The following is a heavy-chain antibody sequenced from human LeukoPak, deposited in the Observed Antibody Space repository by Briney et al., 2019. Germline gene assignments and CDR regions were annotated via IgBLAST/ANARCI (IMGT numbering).Heavy chain of an antibody. CDR2: IYSGGST. V-gene: IGHV3-66*01. CDR3: ARLIAVASFGAFDI. Sequence: GGSLRLSCAASGFTVSSNYMSWVRQAPGKGLEWVSVIYSGGSTYYADSVKGRFTISRDNSKNTLYLQMNSLRAEDTAVYYCARLIAVASFGAFDIWGQGTMVTVSS. J-gene: IGHJ3*02. CDR1: GFTVSSNY. D-gene: IGHD6-19*01.